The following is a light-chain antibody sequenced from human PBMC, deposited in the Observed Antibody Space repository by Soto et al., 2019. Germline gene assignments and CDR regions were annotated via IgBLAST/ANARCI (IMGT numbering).Light chain of an antibody. CDR1: QSISNY. V-gene: IGKV1-39*01. Sequence: DMQMTQSPSSLSGSVGDRVTITCRASQSISNYLNWYQQKPGKAPTLLIYAASSLQSGVPSRFSGSGSGTDFTLTNSSLLPEAFATYYCQPSYRTLRGTFGKGNQLEIK. CDR3: QPSYRTLRGT. CDR2: AAS. J-gene: IGKJ2*01.